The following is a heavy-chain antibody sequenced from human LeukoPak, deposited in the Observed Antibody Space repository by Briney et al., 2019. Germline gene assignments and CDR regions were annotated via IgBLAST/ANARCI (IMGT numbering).Heavy chain of an antibody. CDR2: INSDGSST. V-gene: IGHV3-74*01. J-gene: IGHJ4*02. CDR3: VRQHGY. Sequence: SGGSLRLSCAASGFTFSTYWMDWVRQGPGKGLVWVSHINSDGSSTDYADSVKGRFTISRDNAENKLYLQMHSLRAEGAAVYYCVRQHGYWGQGTLVTVPS. CDR1: GFTFSTYW.